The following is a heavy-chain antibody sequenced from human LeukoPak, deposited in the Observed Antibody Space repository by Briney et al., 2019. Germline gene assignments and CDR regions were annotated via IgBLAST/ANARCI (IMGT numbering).Heavy chain of an antibody. J-gene: IGHJ2*01. V-gene: IGHV4-4*07. CDR3: ARHGDYQAVYWYFDL. Sequence: PSETLSLTCTVSGGSISSYYWSWIRQSAGKGLEWIGRIHTSGSTNYNPSLKSRVTMSVDTSKNQFSLKLSSVTAADTAMYYCARHGDYQAVYWYFDLWGRGTLVSVSS. D-gene: IGHD4-17*01. CDR1: GGSISSYY. CDR2: IHTSGST.